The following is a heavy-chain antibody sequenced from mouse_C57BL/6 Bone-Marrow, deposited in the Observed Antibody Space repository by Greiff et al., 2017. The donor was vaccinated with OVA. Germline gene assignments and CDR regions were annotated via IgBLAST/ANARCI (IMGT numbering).Heavy chain of an antibody. Sequence: QVQLQQPGAELVRPGSSVKLSCKASGYTFPSYWMDWVKQRPGQGLEWIVNTYPSDSETHYNQKFKDKATLTVDKSSSTACMQLSSLTSEDSAVYYCARGGATGVDNWYFDVWGTGATVTVSS. CDR3: ARGGATGVDNWYFDV. D-gene: IGHD1-1*01. V-gene: IGHV1-61*01. CDR1: GYTFPSYW. J-gene: IGHJ1*03. CDR2: TYPSDSET.